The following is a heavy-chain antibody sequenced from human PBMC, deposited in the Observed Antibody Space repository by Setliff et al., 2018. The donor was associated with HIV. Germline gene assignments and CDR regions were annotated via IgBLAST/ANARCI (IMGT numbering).Heavy chain of an antibody. D-gene: IGHD3-3*01. CDR3: TTDYDTPYYYYMDV. V-gene: IGHV3-15*01. CDR1: GFSFNNAW. Sequence: GGSLRLSCAASGFSFNNAWMSWVRQAPGKGLEWIGRIKSKTDGGTTDYAAPVKGRFTISRDDSKSIAYLQMNTLKTEDTAVYYCTTDYDTPYYYYMDVWGKGTTVTVSS. CDR2: IKSKTDGGTT. J-gene: IGHJ6*03.